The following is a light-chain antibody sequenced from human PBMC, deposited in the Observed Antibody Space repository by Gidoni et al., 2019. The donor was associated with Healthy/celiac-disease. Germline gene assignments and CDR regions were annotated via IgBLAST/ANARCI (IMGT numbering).Light chain of an antibody. J-gene: IGKJ4*01. CDR1: QRLSSSY. Sequence: EIVLTQFPATLSLSPGERATLSCGASQRLSSSYIAWYQQKPGLAPRLLIYDASSRATGIPDRFSGSGSGTDFTLTITRLEPEDFAVYYCQQYGSSPPGTFGGGTKVEIK. CDR2: DAS. CDR3: QQYGSSPPGT. V-gene: IGKV3D-20*01.